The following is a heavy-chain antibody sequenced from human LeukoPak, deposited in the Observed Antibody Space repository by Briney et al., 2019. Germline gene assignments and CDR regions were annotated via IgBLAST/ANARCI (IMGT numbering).Heavy chain of an antibody. CDR1: GDSFSSHY. J-gene: IGHJ3*02. D-gene: IGHD4-17*01. CDR3: ARDLVTVTKGFDI. Sequence: SETLSLTCAVSGDSFSSHYWTWIRQSPGTGLEWIGYISHIGRTNYNPSLKSRVTISIDTSKNQFSLKLRSVTAADTTVYYCARDLVTVTKGFDIWGQGTMVSVSS. CDR2: ISHIGRT. V-gene: IGHV4-59*11.